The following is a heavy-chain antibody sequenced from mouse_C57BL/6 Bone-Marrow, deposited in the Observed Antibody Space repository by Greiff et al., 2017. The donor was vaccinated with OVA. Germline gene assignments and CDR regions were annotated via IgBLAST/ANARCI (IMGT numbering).Heavy chain of an antibody. CDR3: AREGALSS. CDR2: IRNKANGYTT. V-gene: IGHV7-3*01. CDR1: GFTFTDYY. D-gene: IGHD3-1*01. Sequence: EVKLMESGGGLVQPGGSLSLACAASGFTFTDYYMSWVRQPPGKALEWLGFIRNKANGYTTESSASVKGRFTISRDNSQSILYLQMNALRAEDSATYYCAREGALSSWGQGTSVTVSS. J-gene: IGHJ4*01.